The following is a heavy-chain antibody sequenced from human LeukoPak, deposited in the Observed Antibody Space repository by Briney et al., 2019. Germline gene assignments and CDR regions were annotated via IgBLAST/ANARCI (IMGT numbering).Heavy chain of an antibody. CDR3: ATNLPGYSYGYWVA. J-gene: IGHJ5*02. D-gene: IGHD5-18*01. V-gene: IGHV4-59*01. Sequence: SETLSLTCTVSGGSMSNYYWNWIRQPPGKGLEGMGYMFYTGSGKYNPSLKSRVAISVDTSKRQISLKLTSVTTADTAVYYCATNLPGYSYGYWVAWGQETLVTVSS. CDR1: GGSMSNYY. CDR2: MFYTGSG.